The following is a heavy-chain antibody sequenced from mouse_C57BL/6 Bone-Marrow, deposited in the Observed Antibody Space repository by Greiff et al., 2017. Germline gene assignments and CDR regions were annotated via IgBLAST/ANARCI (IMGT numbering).Heavy chain of an antibody. CDR1: GFTFSSYA. J-gene: IGHJ1*03. D-gene: IGHD2-1*01. Sequence: EVKLVESGGGLVKPGGSLKLSCAASGFTFSSYAMSWVRQTPEKRLEWVATISDGGSYTYYPDNVKGRFTISRDNAKNNLYLQMSQLKSEDTAMYYCARGYGNYWYFDVWGTGTTVTVSS. CDR3: ARGYGNYWYFDV. CDR2: ISDGGSYT. V-gene: IGHV5-4*03.